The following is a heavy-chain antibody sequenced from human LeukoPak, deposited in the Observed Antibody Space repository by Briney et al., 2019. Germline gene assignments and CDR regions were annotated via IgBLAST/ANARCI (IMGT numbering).Heavy chain of an antibody. D-gene: IGHD3-22*01. V-gene: IGHV1-18*01. Sequence: GASVKVSCKASGYTFTSYGISWVRQAPGQGLERMGWISAYNGNTNYAQKLQGRVTMTRDTSTSTVYMELSSLRSEDTAVYYCARLGSGYYHFDYWGQGTLVTVSS. CDR2: ISAYNGNT. CDR3: ARLGSGYYHFDY. J-gene: IGHJ4*02. CDR1: GYTFTSYG.